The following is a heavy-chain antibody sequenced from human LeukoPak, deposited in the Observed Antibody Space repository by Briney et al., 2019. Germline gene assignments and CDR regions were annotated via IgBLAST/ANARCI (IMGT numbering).Heavy chain of an antibody. CDR3: ARPGIAVAGTRGYGY. CDR2: INHSGST. V-gene: IGHV4-34*01. CDR1: GGSFSGYY. D-gene: IGHD6-19*01. J-gene: IGHJ4*02. Sequence: PPETLSLTCAVYGGSFSGYYWSWIRQPPGKGLEWIGEINHSGSTNYNPSLKSRVTISVDTSKNQFSLKLSSVTAADTAVYYCARPGIAVAGTRGYGYWGQGTLVTVSS.